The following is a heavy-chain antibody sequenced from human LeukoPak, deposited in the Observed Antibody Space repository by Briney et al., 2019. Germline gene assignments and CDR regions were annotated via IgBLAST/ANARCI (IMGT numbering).Heavy chain of an antibody. CDR3: VGCSSSWYRFDY. CDR2: IYHSGST. Sequence: PSETLSLTCTVSGYSISSGYYWGWIRQPPGKGLEWIGSIYHSGSTYYNPSLKSRVTISVDTSKNQFSLKLSSVTAADTAVYYCVGCSSSWYRFDYWGQGTLVTVSS. J-gene: IGHJ4*02. V-gene: IGHV4-38-2*02. D-gene: IGHD6-13*01. CDR1: GYSISSGYY.